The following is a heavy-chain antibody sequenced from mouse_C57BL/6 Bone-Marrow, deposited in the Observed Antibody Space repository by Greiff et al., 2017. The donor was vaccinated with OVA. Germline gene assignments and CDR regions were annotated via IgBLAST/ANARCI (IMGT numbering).Heavy chain of an antibody. CDR3: ARGLDYGYDWGYYYAMDY. CDR1: GYTFTSYG. V-gene: IGHV1-81*01. CDR2: IYPRSGNT. D-gene: IGHD2-2*01. J-gene: IGHJ4*01. Sequence: VQLQQSGAELARPGASVKLSCKASGYTFTSYGISWVKQRTGQGLEWIGEIYPRSGNTYYNEKFKGKATLTADKSSSTAYMEPRSLTSEDSAVYYCARGLDYGYDWGYYYAMDYWGQGTSVTVSS.